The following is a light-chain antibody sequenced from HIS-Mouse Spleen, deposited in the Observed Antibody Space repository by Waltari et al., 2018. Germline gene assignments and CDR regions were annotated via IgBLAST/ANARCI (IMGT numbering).Light chain of an antibody. CDR1: QSISSW. Sequence: IQMTPLPSTLSASVESRTTIPCRASQSISSWLAWYQQKPGKAPKLLIYKASSLESGVPSRFSGSGSGTEFTLTISSLQPDDFATYYCQQYNSYSWTFGQGTKVEIK. J-gene: IGKJ1*01. CDR3: QQYNSYSWT. V-gene: IGKV1-5*03. CDR2: KAS.